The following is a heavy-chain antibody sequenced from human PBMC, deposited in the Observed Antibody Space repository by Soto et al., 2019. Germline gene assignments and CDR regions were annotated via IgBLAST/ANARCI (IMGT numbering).Heavy chain of an antibody. CDR3: APSTRIAAAPIDY. J-gene: IGHJ4*01. CDR1: GYTFTGYY. V-gene: IGHV1-2*04. CDR2: INPNSGGT. Sequence: QVQLVQSGAEVKKPGASVKVSCKAAGYTFTGYYMHWVRQAPGQALEWMGWINPNSGGTNYAQKFQGCVTMPRDTSNSTAYMELSRLISDDTAVYYCAPSTRIAAAPIDYWGQGTLVTVSS. D-gene: IGHD6-13*01.